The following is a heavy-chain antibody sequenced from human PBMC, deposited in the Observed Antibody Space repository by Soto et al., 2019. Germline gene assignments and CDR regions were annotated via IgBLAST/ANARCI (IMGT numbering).Heavy chain of an antibody. CDR3: ARDPQREDGHNFDD. Sequence: GGSLRLSCAASGLTLSDHFMSWVRQAPGKGLEWVSCIDNSGSNTYYADSVKGRFTISRDNAKSSLYLQMNSLRAEDTAVYYCARDPQREDGHNFDDWGQGTLVTVSS. J-gene: IGHJ4*02. CDR1: GLTLSDHF. V-gene: IGHV3-11*01. CDR2: IDNSGSNT.